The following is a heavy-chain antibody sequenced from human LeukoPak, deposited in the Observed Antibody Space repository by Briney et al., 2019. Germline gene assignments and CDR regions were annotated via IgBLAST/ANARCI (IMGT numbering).Heavy chain of an antibody. V-gene: IGHV1-46*01. Sequence: ASVKVSCKASGYTFTSYYMHWVRQAPGQGLEWMGIINPSGGGTSYAQKFQGRVTMIRDTSTSTVYMELSSLRSEDTAVYYCARALDTAMAAYGMDVWGQGTTVTVSS. CDR2: INPSGGGT. J-gene: IGHJ6*02. D-gene: IGHD5-18*01. CDR3: ARALDTAMAAYGMDV. CDR1: GYTFTSYY.